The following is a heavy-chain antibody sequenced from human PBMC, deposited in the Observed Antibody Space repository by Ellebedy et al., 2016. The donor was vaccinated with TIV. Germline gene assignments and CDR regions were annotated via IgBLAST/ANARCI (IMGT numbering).Heavy chain of an antibody. Sequence: SVKVSXXASGGTFSSYAISWVRQAPGQGLEWMGGIIPIFGTANYAQKFQGRVTITRDTSASTAYMELSSLRSEDTAVYYCARLGVRGYSYGYYDYWGQGTLVTVSS. CDR2: IIPIFGTA. V-gene: IGHV1-69*05. D-gene: IGHD5-18*01. CDR1: GGTFSSYA. CDR3: ARLGVRGYSYGYYDY. J-gene: IGHJ4*02.